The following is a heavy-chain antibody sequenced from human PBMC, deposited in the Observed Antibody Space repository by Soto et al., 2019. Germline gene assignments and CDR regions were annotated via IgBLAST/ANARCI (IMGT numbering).Heavy chain of an antibody. V-gene: IGHV4-34*01. CDR3: AIDHDYGWGSQRNWLGL. Sequence: SETLSLTCAVYRGALSGYSWNWIRQPPGKGLEWIGEINYSEDTNPTYNPSLKSRVTISADRTNNQLFLRLTSVTAADTAIYYCAIDHDYGWGSQRNWLGLWGQGTPVTVSS. CDR1: RGALSGYS. D-gene: IGHD3-16*01. CDR2: INYSEDT. J-gene: IGHJ5*02.